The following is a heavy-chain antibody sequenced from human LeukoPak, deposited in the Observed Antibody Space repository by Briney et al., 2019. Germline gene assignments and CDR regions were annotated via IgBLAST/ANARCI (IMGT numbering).Heavy chain of an antibody. CDR1: GYIFTNYW. D-gene: IGHD4-17*01. CDR2: IDPSDSYT. J-gene: IGHJ4*02. V-gene: IGHV5-10-1*01. CDR3: ATGASKVTTDFANY. Sequence: GESLKISCKSSGYIFTNYWISWVRQMPGKGLEWMGRIDPSDSYTKYSPSFEGHVTISVDKSISTAFLQWNSLKASDSAMYYCATGASKVTTDFANYWGQGTQVAVSS.